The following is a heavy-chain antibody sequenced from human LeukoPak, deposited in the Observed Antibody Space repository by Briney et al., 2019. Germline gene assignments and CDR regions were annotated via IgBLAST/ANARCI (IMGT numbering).Heavy chain of an antibody. V-gene: IGHV4-61*02. J-gene: IGHJ3*02. D-gene: IGHD2-15*01. Sequence: PSETLSLTCTVSGGSISSGSYYWSWVRQPAGKGLEWIGRIYTSGSTNYNPSLKSRVTISVDTSKNQFSLKLSSVTAADTAVYYCARRYCSGGSCNDAFDIWGQGTMVTVSS. CDR3: ARRYCSGGSCNDAFDI. CDR1: GGSISSGSYY. CDR2: IYTSGST.